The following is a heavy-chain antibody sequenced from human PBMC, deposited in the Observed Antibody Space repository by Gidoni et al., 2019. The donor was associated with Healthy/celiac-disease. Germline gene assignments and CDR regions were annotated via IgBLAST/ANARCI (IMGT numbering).Heavy chain of an antibody. CDR2: ISSNGGST. CDR1: GFTLSSYA. J-gene: IGHJ3*02. CDR3: VKGDCGGDCFDAFDI. D-gene: IGHD2-21*02. V-gene: IGHV3-64D*06. Sequence: EVQLVESGGGLVQPGGSLRLSCSASGFTLSSYAMPWFRQAPGKGLEYVSAISSNGGSTYYADSVKGRFTISRDNSKNTLYLQMSSLRAEDTAVYYCVKGDCGGDCFDAFDIWGQGTMVTVSS.